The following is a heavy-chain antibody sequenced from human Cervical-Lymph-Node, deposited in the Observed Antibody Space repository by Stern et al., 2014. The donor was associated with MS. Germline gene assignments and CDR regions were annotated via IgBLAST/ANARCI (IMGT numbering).Heavy chain of an antibody. V-gene: IGHV4-30-4*01. D-gene: IGHD4-17*01. J-gene: IGHJ4*02. CDR3: ARVPDYGDAFFDY. CDR2: IHYSGGT. Sequence: QVQLQESGPGLVKPSQTLSLTCTVSGGSISSGDNYWGWIRQPPGKGPEWIGYIHYSGGTYFNPSLKSRATISADTSKNQFSLKLNSMTAADTAVYYCARVPDYGDAFFDYWGQGILVTVSS. CDR1: GGSISSGDNY.